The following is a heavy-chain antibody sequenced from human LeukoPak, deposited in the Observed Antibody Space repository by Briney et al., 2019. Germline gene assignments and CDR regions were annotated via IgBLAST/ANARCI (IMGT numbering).Heavy chain of an antibody. J-gene: IGHJ4*02. CDR1: GFTFSSYS. D-gene: IGHD3-22*01. V-gene: IGHV4-38-2*02. Sequence: GSLRLSCAASGFTFSSYSMDWVRQAPGKGLEWIGSIYHSGSTYYNPSLKSRVTISVDTSKNQFSLKLSSVTAADTAVYYCARDRGDYYDSSGAFDYWGQGTLVTVSS. CDR3: ARDRGDYYDSSGAFDY. CDR2: IYHSGST.